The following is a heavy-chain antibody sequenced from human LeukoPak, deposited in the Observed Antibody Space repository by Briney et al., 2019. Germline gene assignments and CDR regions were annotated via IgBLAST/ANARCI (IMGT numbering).Heavy chain of an antibody. CDR1: GFTFSSYS. CDR2: ISSSSSYI. V-gene: IGHV3-21*01. Sequence: PGGSLRLSCAASGFTFSSYSMNWVRQAPGKGLEWVPSISSSSSYIYYADSVKGRFTISRDNAKNSLYLQMNSLRAKDTAVYYCARGSDFAWDYYSTVDVWGQGTTVTVSS. D-gene: IGHD2-21*02. CDR3: ARGSDFAWDYYSTVDV. J-gene: IGHJ6*02.